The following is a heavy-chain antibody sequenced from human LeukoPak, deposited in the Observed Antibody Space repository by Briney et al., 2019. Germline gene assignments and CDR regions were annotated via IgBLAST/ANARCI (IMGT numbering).Heavy chain of an antibody. CDR1: GGFISTYY. Sequence: SETLSLTCTVSGGFISTYYWNWIRQPPGKGLEWIGYIGYSGSTNYNYNPSLKSRVTISLDMSMNQLSLKLISVTAAHTAVYYCARKTSRSGAYTTWGQGTLVTVSS. V-gene: IGHV4-59*01. D-gene: IGHD3-16*01. CDR2: IGYSGST. J-gene: IGHJ5*02. CDR3: ARKTSRSGAYTT.